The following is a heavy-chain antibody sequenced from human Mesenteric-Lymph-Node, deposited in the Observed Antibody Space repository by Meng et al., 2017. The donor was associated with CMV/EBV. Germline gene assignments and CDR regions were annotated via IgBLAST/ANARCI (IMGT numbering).Heavy chain of an antibody. Sequence: VHLGEAGGGVVQLGGSLRLAWAASGFNVRDKYMSWVRQAPGKGLEWVCIIYRGDNTYYIDSVKDRFTVSRDNSKNTMYLQMNSLRVEDTAVYYCTGDSVSNPNLDYWGQGTLVTVSS. J-gene: IGHJ4*02. CDR1: GFNVRDKY. CDR2: IYRGDNT. V-gene: IGHV3-66*01. D-gene: IGHD3-10*01. CDR3: TGDSVSNPNLDY.